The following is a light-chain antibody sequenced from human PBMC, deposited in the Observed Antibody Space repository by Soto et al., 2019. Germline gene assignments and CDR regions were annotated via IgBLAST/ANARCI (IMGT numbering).Light chain of an antibody. CDR2: KAS. Sequence: DIQMTQSPSTLSASVGDRVTITCRASQSVSTWLAWYQQKPGKAPNLLIYKASSLESGVPSRFSGSGSGTEFTLTISSLQPDDVATYYCHQYNNYPWMFGQGTKVEIK. CDR3: HQYNNYPWM. J-gene: IGKJ1*01. CDR1: QSVSTW. V-gene: IGKV1-5*03.